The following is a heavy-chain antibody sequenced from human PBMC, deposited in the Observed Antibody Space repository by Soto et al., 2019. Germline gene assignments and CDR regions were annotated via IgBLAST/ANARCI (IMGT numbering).Heavy chain of an antibody. V-gene: IGHV1-18*01. CDR1: GYSFVTSG. J-gene: IGHJ4*02. CDR3: ARAGQYYDASGYAD. Sequence: QVKLVQSGTEVKKPGASIKVSCKASGYSFVTSGMTWVRQAPGQGLEWMGWISVYNGNTNYDQKLQDRFTMTTDTSTNTAYLEVRNLRSDDTAVYYCARAGQYYDASGYADWGQGTLVTVSS. CDR2: ISVYNGNT. D-gene: IGHD3-22*01.